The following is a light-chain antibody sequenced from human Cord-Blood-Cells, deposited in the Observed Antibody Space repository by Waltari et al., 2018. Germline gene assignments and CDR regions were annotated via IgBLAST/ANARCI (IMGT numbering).Light chain of an antibody. V-gene: IGKV1-5*01. J-gene: IGKJ2*01. CDR1: QSISSW. Sequence: DIQMTQSPSTLSASVGDRVTITCRASQSISSWLAWYQQKPGKAPKLLIYDASSLESGVPSMFSGSGSVTEFTLTISSLQSDDFATYYCQQYNSYSPYTFGQGTKLEIK. CDR2: DAS. CDR3: QQYNSYSPYT.